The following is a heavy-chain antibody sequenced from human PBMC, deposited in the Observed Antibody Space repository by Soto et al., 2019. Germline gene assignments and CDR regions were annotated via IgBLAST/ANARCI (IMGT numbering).Heavy chain of an antibody. CDR3: AKIIVVVTASGWFDP. CDR1: GFTFSSYA. CDR2: ISGSGGST. J-gene: IGHJ5*02. D-gene: IGHD2-21*02. Sequence: GGSLRLSCAASGFTFSSYAMSWVRQAPGKGLEWVSAISGSGGSTYYADSVKGRFTISRDSSKNTLYLQMNSLRAEDTAVYYCAKIIVVVTASGWFDPWGQGTLVTVSS. V-gene: IGHV3-23*01.